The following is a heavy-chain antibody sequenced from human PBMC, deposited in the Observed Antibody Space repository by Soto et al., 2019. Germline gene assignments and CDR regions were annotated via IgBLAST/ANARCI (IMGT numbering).Heavy chain of an antibody. Sequence: PGGSLELSCAAPGFIFSSSAMNWVRQAPGKGLEWVSGISVSVGNPNYADSVKARFTISRDNSKNTLFLQMSGLRAEDTAVYYCVRGSAPLDHQLHWCEYWGQGTRVSVSS. CDR2: ISVSVGNP. J-gene: IGHJ4*02. V-gene: IGHV3-23*01. CDR3: VRGSAPLDHQLHWCEY. D-gene: IGHD2-2*01. CDR1: GFIFSSSA.